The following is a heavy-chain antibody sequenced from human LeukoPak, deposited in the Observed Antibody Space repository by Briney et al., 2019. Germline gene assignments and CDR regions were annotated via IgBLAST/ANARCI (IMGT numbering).Heavy chain of an antibody. J-gene: IGHJ4*02. Sequence: PSETLSLTCAVSGYSISSGYYWGWIRQPPGKGLEWIGSIYHSGSTYYNPSLKSRVTISVDTSKNQFSLKLSSVTAADTAVYYCARDVGGSLDYWGQGTLVTVSS. V-gene: IGHV4-38-2*02. CDR1: GYSISSGYY. CDR3: ARDVGGSLDY. D-gene: IGHD1-26*01. CDR2: IYHSGST.